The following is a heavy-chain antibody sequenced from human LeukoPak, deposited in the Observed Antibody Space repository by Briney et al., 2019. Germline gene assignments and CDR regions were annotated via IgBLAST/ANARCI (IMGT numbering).Heavy chain of an antibody. CDR3: ARKAGQWLVRLVYYFDY. J-gene: IGHJ4*02. CDR1: GFTFSSYW. CDR2: IKQDGSEK. D-gene: IGHD6-19*01. Sequence: GGSLRLSCAASGFTFSSYWMSWVRQAPGKGLEWVANIKQDGSEKHYVDSVKGRFTISRDNAKNSLYLQMNSLRAEDTAVYYCARKAGQWLVRLVYYFDYWGQGTLVTVSS. V-gene: IGHV3-7*01.